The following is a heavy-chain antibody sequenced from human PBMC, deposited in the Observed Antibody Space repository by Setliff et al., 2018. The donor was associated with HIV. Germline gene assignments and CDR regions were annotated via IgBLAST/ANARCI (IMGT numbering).Heavy chain of an antibody. CDR1: GFTFGDYA. J-gene: IGHJ3*02. Sequence: GSLRLSCAASGFTFGDYAIHWVRQAPGKGLEWVAVISYDGSYKNYAESVKGRFTISRDNSKNTLYVQMNSLRADDTAIYYCVRDLTTIVTRKVFDIWGQGTMVT. CDR2: ISYDGSYK. D-gene: IGHD4-4*01. CDR3: VRDLTTIVTRKVFDI. V-gene: IGHV3-30*04.